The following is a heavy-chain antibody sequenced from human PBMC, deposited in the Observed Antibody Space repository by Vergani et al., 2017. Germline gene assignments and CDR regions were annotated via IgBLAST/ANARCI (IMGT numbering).Heavy chain of an antibody. CDR2: INHSGST. Sequence: QVQLQQWGAGLLKPSETLSLTCAVYGGSFSGYYWSWIRQPPGKGLEWIGEINHSGSTNYNPSLKSRVTISVDTSKNQFSLKLSSVTAAETAVYYCAISPFCSGGSCYFDYWGQGTLVTVSS. D-gene: IGHD2-15*01. J-gene: IGHJ4*02. CDR3: AISPFCSGGSCYFDY. V-gene: IGHV4-34*01. CDR1: GGSFSGYY.